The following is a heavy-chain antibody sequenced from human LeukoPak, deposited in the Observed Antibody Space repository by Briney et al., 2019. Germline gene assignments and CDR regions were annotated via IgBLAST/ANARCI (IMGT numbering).Heavy chain of an antibody. Sequence: QPGRSLRLSCAASGFTFSSYGMHWVRQAPGKGLGWVAVIWYDGSNKYYADSVKGRFTISRDNSKNTLYLQMNSLRAEDTAVYYCAKDSDLSSSTWFDPWGQGTLVTVSS. CDR3: AKDSDLSSSTWFDP. D-gene: IGHD6-6*01. CDR1: GFTFSSYG. V-gene: IGHV3-33*06. CDR2: IWYDGSNK. J-gene: IGHJ5*02.